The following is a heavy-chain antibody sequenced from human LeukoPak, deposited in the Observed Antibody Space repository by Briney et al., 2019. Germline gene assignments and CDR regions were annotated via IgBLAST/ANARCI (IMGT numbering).Heavy chain of an antibody. D-gene: IGHD2-2*01. V-gene: IGHV1-8*01. CDR3: ARAIRNQLLSDY. J-gene: IGHJ4*02. CDR2: MNPNSGNT. CDR1: GYTFSSYD. Sequence: ASVKVSCNTSGYTFSSYDVIWVRLAPGQGLEWMGWMNPNSGNTGYAQKFQGRVTMTGDTSISTAYMELSSLISGDTAVYYCARAIRNQLLSDYWGQGTLVTVSS.